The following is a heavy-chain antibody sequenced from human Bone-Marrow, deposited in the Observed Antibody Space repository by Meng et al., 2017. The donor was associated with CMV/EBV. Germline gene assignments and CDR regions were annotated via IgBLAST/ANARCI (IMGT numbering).Heavy chain of an antibody. Sequence: ASVKVSCKASGGTFSSYAISWVRQAPGQGLEWMGWISAYNGNTNYAQKLQGRVTMTTDTSTSTAYMELRSLRSEDTAVYYCAREGQYYYDSSGSFDYWGQGTLVTVSS. V-gene: IGHV1-18*01. D-gene: IGHD3-22*01. CDR2: ISAYNGNT. CDR3: AREGQYYYDSSGSFDY. CDR1: GGTFSSYA. J-gene: IGHJ4*02.